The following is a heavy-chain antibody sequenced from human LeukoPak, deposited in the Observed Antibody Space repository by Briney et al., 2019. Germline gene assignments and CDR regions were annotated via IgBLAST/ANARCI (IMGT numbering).Heavy chain of an antibody. V-gene: IGHV3-33*06. D-gene: IGHD5-24*01. CDR1: GFTFSSYG. CDR2: IWYDGSNK. CDR3: AKDAVEMAGAFDI. J-gene: IGHJ3*02. Sequence: GGSLRLSCAASGFTFSSYGMHWVRQAPGKGLEWVAVIWYDGSNKYYADSVKVRFTISRDNSKNTLYLQMNSLRAEDTAVYYCAKDAVEMAGAFDIWGQGTMVTVSS.